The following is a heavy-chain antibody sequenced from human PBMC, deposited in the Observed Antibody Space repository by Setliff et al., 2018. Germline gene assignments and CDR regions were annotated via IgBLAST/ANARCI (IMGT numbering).Heavy chain of an antibody. CDR3: AKDRVNDGYWDFDS. Sequence: GGSLRLSCSASGFTFSTFAMSWVRQAPGKGLEWVSHISGSGSSSSYADSVKGRFTISRDNARNTLYLQMNSLRAEDTAVYYCAKDRVNDGYWDFDSWGQGIVVTVSS. CDR2: ISGSGSSS. D-gene: IGHD1-1*01. J-gene: IGHJ4*02. V-gene: IGHV3-23*01. CDR1: GFTFSTFA.